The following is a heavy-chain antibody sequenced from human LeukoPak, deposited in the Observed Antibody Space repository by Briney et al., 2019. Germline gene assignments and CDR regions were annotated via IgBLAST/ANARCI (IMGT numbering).Heavy chain of an antibody. Sequence: KSSETLSLTCAVYGGSFSGYYWSWIRQPPGKGLEWIGEINHSGSTNYNPSLKSRVTISVDKSKNQFSLKLSSVTAADTAVYYCATGDGFEGAFDIWGQGTMVTVSS. J-gene: IGHJ3*02. CDR1: GGSFSGYY. CDR2: INHSGST. CDR3: ATGDGFEGAFDI. V-gene: IGHV4-34*01. D-gene: IGHD1-14*01.